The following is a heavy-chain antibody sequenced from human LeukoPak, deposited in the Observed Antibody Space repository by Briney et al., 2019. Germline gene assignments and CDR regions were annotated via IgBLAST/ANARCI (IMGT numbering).Heavy chain of an antibody. CDR1: GGTFSSYA. Sequence: GASVKVSCKASGGTFSSYAISWVRQAPGQGLEWMGWINPNSGGTNYAQKFQGRVTMTRDTSISTAYMELSRLRSDDTAVYYCARGPLLWFGEPHDYWGQGTLVTVSS. V-gene: IGHV1-2*02. CDR2: INPNSGGT. D-gene: IGHD3-10*01. CDR3: ARGPLLWFGEPHDY. J-gene: IGHJ4*02.